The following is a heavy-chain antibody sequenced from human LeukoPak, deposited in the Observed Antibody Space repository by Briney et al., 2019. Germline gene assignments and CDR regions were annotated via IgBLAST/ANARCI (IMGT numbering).Heavy chain of an antibody. J-gene: IGHJ4*02. CDR3: ARGRYGANRFFDN. V-gene: IGHV1-8*01. D-gene: IGHD4-23*01. CDR1: GYNFLYQE. Sequence: ASVTVSFTASGYNFLYQEINWGRQASGQGLEWGGWIHPNSGKTGYAQKFQGRGSMTRTTSISTTYMELTSLTSEDTAVYYCARGRYGANRFFDNWGQGTQLIVSS. CDR2: IHPNSGKT.